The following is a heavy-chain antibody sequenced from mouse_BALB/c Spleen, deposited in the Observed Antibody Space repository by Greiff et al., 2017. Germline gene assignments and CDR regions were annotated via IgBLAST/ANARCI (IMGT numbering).Heavy chain of an antibody. Sequence: VMLVESGPGLVAPSQSLSITCTVSGFSLTSYGVHWVRQPPGKGLEWLGVIWAGGSTNYNSALMSRLSISKDNSKSQVFLKMNSLQTDDTAMYYCARDLGWLIMDYWGQGTSVTVSS. D-gene: IGHD2-3*01. CDR2: IWAGGST. V-gene: IGHV2-9*02. CDR3: ARDLGWLIMDY. J-gene: IGHJ4*01. CDR1: GFSLTSYG.